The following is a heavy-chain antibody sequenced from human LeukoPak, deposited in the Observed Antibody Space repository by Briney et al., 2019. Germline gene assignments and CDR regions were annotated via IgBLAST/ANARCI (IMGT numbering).Heavy chain of an antibody. CDR2: IIPIFGTA. J-gene: IGHJ6*03. CDR1: GGTFSSYA. Sequence: SVKVSCKASGGTFSSYAISWVRQAPGQGLEWMGGIIPIFGTANYAQKFQGRVTITTDESTSTAYMELSSLRSENTAVYYCARGPISDYGLTTYYYYYMDVWGKGTTVTVSS. D-gene: IGHD4-17*01. V-gene: IGHV1-69*05. CDR3: ARGPISDYGLTTYYYYYMDV.